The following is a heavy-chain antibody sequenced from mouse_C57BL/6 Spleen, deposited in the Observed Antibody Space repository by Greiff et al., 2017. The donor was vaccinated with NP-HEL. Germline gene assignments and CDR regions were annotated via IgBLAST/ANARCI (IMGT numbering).Heavy chain of an antibody. CDR3: ASPSMVTPYYFDY. J-gene: IGHJ2*01. Sequence: QVQLKQSGPELVKPGASVKISCKASGYAFSSSWMNWVKQRPGKGLEWIGRIYPGDGDTNYNGKFKGKATLTADKSSSTAYMQLSSLTSEDSAVYFCASPSMVTPYYFDYWGQGTTLTVSS. CDR2: IYPGDGDT. CDR1: GYAFSSSW. D-gene: IGHD2-9*01. V-gene: IGHV1-82*01.